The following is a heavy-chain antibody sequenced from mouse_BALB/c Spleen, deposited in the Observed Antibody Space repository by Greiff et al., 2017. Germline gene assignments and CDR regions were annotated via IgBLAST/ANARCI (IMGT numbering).Heavy chain of an antibody. D-gene: IGHD2-12*01. CDR2: IYPGDGDT. Sequence: VKLQESGAELARPGASVKLSCKASGYTFTSYWMQWVKQRPGQGLEWIGAIYPGDGDTRYTQKFKGKATLTADKSSSTAYMQLSSLASEDSAVYYCATYAWFAYWGQGTLVTVSA. CDR1: GYTFTSYW. CDR3: ATYAWFAY. V-gene: IGHV1-87*01. J-gene: IGHJ3*01.